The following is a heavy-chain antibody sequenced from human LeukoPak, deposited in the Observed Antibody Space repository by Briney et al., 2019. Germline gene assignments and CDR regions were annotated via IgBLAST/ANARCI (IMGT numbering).Heavy chain of an antibody. CDR2: MNQDGSAK. CDR1: GFTSNDSW. Sequence: GGFRRPSCAAAGFTSNDSWMRCVRPAGRRVLGWVANMNQDGSAKSDVDSVEGRSTISRDNARNSLYLQMSSLTPEDTAVYYCATYTHWVAGDVWGQGTTVTVSS. CDR3: ATYTHWVAGDV. V-gene: IGHV3-7*01. J-gene: IGHJ6*02. D-gene: IGHD3-16*01.